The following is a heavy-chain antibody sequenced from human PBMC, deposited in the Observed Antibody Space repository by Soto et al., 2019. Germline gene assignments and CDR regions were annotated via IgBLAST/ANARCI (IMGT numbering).Heavy chain of an antibody. D-gene: IGHD2-21*02. V-gene: IGHV1-24*01. J-gene: IGHJ5*02. Sequence: QVQVVQSGAQVKEPGASVRVSCKVSGYTLTELSIHWVRQAPGKGLEWMGGFDHGDGEVLYAQKFQGRLIMTEDTSTNSAHMDLSSLRYEDTAVYYCAIGVTVDRCGQGTLVSVAS. CDR1: GYTLTELS. CDR2: FDHGDGEV. CDR3: AIGVTVDR.